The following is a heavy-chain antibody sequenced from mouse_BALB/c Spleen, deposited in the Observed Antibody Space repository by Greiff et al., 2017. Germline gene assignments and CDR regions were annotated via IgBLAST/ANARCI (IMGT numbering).Heavy chain of an antibody. CDR3: ARSLLRYFDV. Sequence: EVKLVESGGDLVKPGGSLKLSCAASGFTFSSYGMSWVRQTPDKRLEWVATISSGGSYTYYPDSVKGRFTISRDNAKNTLYLQMSSLKSEDTAMYYCARSLLRYFDVWGAGTTVTVSS. CDR2: ISSGGSYT. CDR1: GFTFSSYG. V-gene: IGHV5-6*01. J-gene: IGHJ1*01. D-gene: IGHD1-2*01.